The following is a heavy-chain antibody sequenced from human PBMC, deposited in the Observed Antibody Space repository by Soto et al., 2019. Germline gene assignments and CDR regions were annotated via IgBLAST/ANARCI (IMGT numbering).Heavy chain of an antibody. V-gene: IGHV3-15*07. CDR2: IKTKSEGETA. Sequence: EMQLVQSGGGLVKPGGSLRLSCVASRFNFSAAWLNWIRQAPGKGLEWVGRIKTKSEGETADYTAPVRGRFTISRDDSQNTLNLQMDSLKTEYTAVYYCATVPSSSGPTWGLGVLVTVSS. J-gene: IGHJ4*02. D-gene: IGHD6-19*01. CDR1: RFNFSAAW. CDR3: ATVPSSSGPT.